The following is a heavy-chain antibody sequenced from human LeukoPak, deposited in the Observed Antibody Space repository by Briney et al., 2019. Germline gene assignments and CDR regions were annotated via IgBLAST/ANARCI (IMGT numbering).Heavy chain of an antibody. Sequence: PGRSLRLSCAASGFTFSSYAMHWVRQAPGKGLEWVAVISYHGSNKYYADSVKGRFTISRDNSKNTLYLQMNSLRAEDTAVYYCAKVGQNSVLFGSSGWDYYYMDVWGKGTTVTVSS. CDR2: ISYHGSNK. J-gene: IGHJ6*03. CDR3: AKVGQNSVLFGSSGWDYYYMDV. V-gene: IGHV3-30-3*01. CDR1: GFTFSSYA. D-gene: IGHD3-10*01.